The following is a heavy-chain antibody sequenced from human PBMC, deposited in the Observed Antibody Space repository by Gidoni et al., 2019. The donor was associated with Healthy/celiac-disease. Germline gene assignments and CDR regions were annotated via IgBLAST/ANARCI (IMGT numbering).Heavy chain of an antibody. D-gene: IGHD3-9*01. CDR3: ARDFADDILTGPPLQPHYYYGMDV. CDR2: IYSGGST. CDR1: GFTVSSNY. J-gene: IGHJ6*02. Sequence: EVQLVETGGGLIQPGGSLRLSCPASGFTVSSNYMSWVRQAPGKGLEWVSVIYSGGSTYYADSVKGRFTISRDNSKNTLYLQMNSLRAEDTAVYYCARDFADDILTGPPLQPHYYYGMDVWGQGTTVTVSS. V-gene: IGHV3-53*02.